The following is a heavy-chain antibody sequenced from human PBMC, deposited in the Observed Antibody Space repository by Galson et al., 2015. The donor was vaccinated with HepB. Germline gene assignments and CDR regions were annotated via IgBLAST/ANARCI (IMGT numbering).Heavy chain of an antibody. Sequence: SVKVSCKASGYTFTTYYMHWVRQAPGQGLEWMGIINPSGGSTSYAQKFQGRVTMTRGTSTSTVYMELSSLRSEDTAVYYCASSSGGWYYFDYWGQGTLVTVSS. CDR3: ASSSGGWYYFDY. D-gene: IGHD2-15*01. CDR1: GYTFTTYY. CDR2: INPSGGST. V-gene: IGHV1-46*01. J-gene: IGHJ4*02.